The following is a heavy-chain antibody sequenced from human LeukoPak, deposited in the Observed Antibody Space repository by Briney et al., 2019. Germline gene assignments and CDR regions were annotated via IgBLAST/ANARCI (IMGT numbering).Heavy chain of an antibody. CDR3: ARGAHYYDILTGYPRPQYYFDY. CDR2: INHSGST. D-gene: IGHD3-9*01. CDR1: GASFSGYY. Sequence: SATLSLTCAVYGASFSGYYWSWIRQPPGKGLEWIGEINHSGSTNYNPYLKSRVTISVDTSKNQFSLKLSSVTAADTAVYYCARGAHYYDILTGYPRPQYYFDYWGQGTLVTVSS. V-gene: IGHV4-34*01. J-gene: IGHJ4*02.